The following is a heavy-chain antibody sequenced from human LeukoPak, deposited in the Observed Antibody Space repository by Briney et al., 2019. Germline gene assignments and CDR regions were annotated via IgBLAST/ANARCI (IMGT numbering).Heavy chain of an antibody. D-gene: IGHD6-19*01. CDR1: GYTFTSYY. V-gene: IGHV1-46*01. CDR3: ARDLGIAVAGTRATGYYYGMDV. Sequence: VSVKVSCQASGYTFTSYYMHWVRQAPGQGLEWMGIINPSGGSTSYAQKFQGRVTMTRDTSTSTVYMELSSLRSEDTAVYYCARDLGIAVAGTRATGYYYGMDVWGQGTTVTVSS. CDR2: INPSGGST. J-gene: IGHJ6*02.